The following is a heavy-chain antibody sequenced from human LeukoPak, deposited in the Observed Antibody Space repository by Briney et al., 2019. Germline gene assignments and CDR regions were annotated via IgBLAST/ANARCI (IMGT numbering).Heavy chain of an antibody. V-gene: IGHV3-74*01. Sequence: SGGSLRLSCAASGFDFSDYWMHWVRQAPAEGPVWVSRVNTDGDSTIYADFVEGRFTISRDNAKNTLYLRMRTLRAEDTAVYYCARTRGNAFDIWGLGTLVTVSS. J-gene: IGHJ3*02. CDR3: ARTRGNAFDI. CDR1: GFDFSDYW. CDR2: VNTDGDST. D-gene: IGHD3-10*01.